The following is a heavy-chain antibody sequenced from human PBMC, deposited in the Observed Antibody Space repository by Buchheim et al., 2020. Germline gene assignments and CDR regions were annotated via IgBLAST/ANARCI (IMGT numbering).Heavy chain of an antibody. D-gene: IGHD6-6*01. J-gene: IGHJ4*02. CDR3: ARVPRKSLIAARHRAYYFDY. Sequence: QVQLQQWGAGLLKPSETLSLTCAVYGGSFSGYYWSWIRQPPGKGLEWIGEINHSGSTNYNPSLKSRVTISVDTSKNQFSLKLSSVTAADTAVYYCARVPRKSLIAARHRAYYFDYWGQGTL. V-gene: IGHV4-34*01. CDR2: INHSGST. CDR1: GGSFSGYY.